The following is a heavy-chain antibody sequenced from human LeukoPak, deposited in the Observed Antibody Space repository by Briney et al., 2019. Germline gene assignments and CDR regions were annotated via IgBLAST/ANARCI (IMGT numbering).Heavy chain of an antibody. Sequence: PSETLSLTCTVSGGSISSGSYYWSWIRQPAGKGLEWIGRIYTSGSTNYNPSLKRRVTISVDTSKNQFSLKLSSVTAADTAVYYCARGRAAAGIPFDYWGQGTLVTVSS. CDR1: GGSISSGSYY. D-gene: IGHD6-13*01. J-gene: IGHJ4*02. CDR3: ARGRAAAGIPFDY. CDR2: IYTSGST. V-gene: IGHV4-61*02.